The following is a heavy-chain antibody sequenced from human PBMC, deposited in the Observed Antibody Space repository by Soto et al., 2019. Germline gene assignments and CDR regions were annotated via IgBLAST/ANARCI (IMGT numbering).Heavy chain of an antibody. D-gene: IGHD2-2*01. V-gene: IGHV3-30-3*01. CDR1: GFTFSSHA. Sequence: PGGSLRLSCAASGFTFSSHAMHWVRQAPGKGLEWVAVISYDGSNKDFADSVKGRFTISRDNSKNTLYLQMNSLRAEDTAVYYSARTGSCGSTSCYLAFDIWGQGTKVTVSS. J-gene: IGHJ3*02. CDR2: ISYDGSNK. CDR3: ARTGSCGSTSCYLAFDI.